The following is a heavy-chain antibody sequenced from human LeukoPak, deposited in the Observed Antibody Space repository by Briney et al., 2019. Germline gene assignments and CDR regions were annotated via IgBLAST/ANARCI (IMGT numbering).Heavy chain of an antibody. CDR2: IKTKTDGGTT. D-gene: IGHD3-10*01. CDR3: ARDAMLRGVRRYNYGMDV. J-gene: IGHJ6*02. CDR1: GFTFNNVW. Sequence: PGGSLRLSCAASGFTFNNVWTSWVRQASGKGLEWVGLIKTKTDGGTTDYAAPVKGRFTISRDSSKNTLYLQMNGLRVDDTAVYYCARDAMLRGVRRYNYGMDVWGQGTTVTVSS. V-gene: IGHV3-15*01.